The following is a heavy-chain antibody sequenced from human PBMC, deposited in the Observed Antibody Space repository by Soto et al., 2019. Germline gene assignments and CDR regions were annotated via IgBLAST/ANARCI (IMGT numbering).Heavy chain of an antibody. CDR3: ARDRGYGGPTRYYYGMDV. CDR2: ISSSSSYI. V-gene: IGHV3-21*01. CDR1: GFTFSSYS. Sequence: GGSLRLSCAASGFTFSSYSMNWVRQAPGKGLEWVSSISSSSSYIYYAGSVKGRFTISRDNAKNSLYLQMNSLRAEDTAVYYCARDRGYGGPTRYYYGMDVWGQGTRVTVSS. D-gene: IGHD4-17*01. J-gene: IGHJ6*02.